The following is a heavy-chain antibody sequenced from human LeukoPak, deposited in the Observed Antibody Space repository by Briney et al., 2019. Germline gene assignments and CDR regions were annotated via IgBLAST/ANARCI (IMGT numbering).Heavy chain of an antibody. CDR1: GYTFTSYP. CDR3: ASFFCISAVCYYLDY. CDR2: INTYTGNP. Sequence: ASVKVSCKASGYTFTSYPMNWVRQAPGQGLEWMGWINTYTGNPTYAQGFTGRFIFSLDTSVSTAYLQISSLEAEDTAVYYCASFFCISAVCYYLDYWGQGTLVTVSS. D-gene: IGHD2-8*01. J-gene: IGHJ4*02. V-gene: IGHV7-4-1*02.